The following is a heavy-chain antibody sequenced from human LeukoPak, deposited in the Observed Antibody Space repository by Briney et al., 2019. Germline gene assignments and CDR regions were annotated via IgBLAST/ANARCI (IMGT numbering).Heavy chain of an antibody. Sequence: SETLSPTCTVSGGSISSYYWSWIRQPPGKGLEWIGYIYYSGSTNYNPSLKSRVTISVDTSKNQFSLKLSSVTAADTAVYYCARHPSNYYYYGMDVWGQGTTVTVSS. D-gene: IGHD4-11*01. CDR1: GGSISSYY. J-gene: IGHJ6*02. CDR3: ARHPSNYYYYGMDV. V-gene: IGHV4-59*08. CDR2: IYYSGST.